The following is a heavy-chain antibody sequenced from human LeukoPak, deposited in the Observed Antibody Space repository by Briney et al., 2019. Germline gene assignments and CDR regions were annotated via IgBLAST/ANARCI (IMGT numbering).Heavy chain of an antibody. D-gene: IGHD6-13*01. V-gene: IGHV3-21*01. CDR2: ISSSSSYI. CDR3: ARDRVAAAGGGYYYYYGMDV. J-gene: IGHJ6*02. Sequence: GGSLRLSCAASGFTFSSYSMNWVRQAPGKGLEWVSSISSSSSYIYYADSVKGRFTISRDNAKNSLYLQMNSLRAEDTAVYYCARDRVAAAGGGYYYYYGMDVWGQGTTVTVSS. CDR1: GFTFSSYS.